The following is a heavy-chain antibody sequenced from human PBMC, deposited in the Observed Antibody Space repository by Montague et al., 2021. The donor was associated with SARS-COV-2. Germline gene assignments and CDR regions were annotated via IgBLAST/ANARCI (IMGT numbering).Heavy chain of an antibody. Sequence: SETRSLTCSVSGGSMINNYWSWIRQPPGKGLEWMGYIYYTGSTDYNPSLESRATLSIDTSKNEFPLKLTSVTAADTAVYYCARGGGRLQYSYYYGMDVWGQGTTVTVSS. J-gene: IGHJ6*02. D-gene: IGHD5-12*01. CDR2: IYYTGST. V-gene: IGHV4-59*01. CDR1: GGSMINNY. CDR3: ARGGGRLQYSYYYGMDV.